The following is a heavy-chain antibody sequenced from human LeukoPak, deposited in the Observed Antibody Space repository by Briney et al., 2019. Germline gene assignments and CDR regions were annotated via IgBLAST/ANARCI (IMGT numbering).Heavy chain of an antibody. V-gene: IGHV4-59*08. J-gene: IGHJ4*02. CDR2: IYYSGST. CDR1: GASISPYY. CDR3: ARHGGGGESYPRVFDY. D-gene: IGHD1-26*01. Sequence: SETLSLTCTVSGASISPYYWSWIRQPPGKGLEWIGYIYYSGSTSYNPSLKSRVTISVDTSKNQFSLKLSSVTAADTAVYYCARHGGGGESYPRVFDYWGRGNLVTVSS.